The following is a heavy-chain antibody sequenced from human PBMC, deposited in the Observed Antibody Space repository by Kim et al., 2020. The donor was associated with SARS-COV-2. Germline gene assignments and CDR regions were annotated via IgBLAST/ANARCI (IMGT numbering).Heavy chain of an antibody. D-gene: IGHD3-10*01. CDR2: IHSAGYSA. V-gene: IGHV3-23*03. Sequence: GGSLRLSCAASGFSFSTYALNWVRQAPGKGLEWVSAIHSAGYSAYYADSVKGRFTISRDNSRNTLYLQMNSLRAEDTAVYYCAKGSASYLNERVDYWGQGTLVTVSS. CDR1: GFSFSTYA. J-gene: IGHJ4*02. CDR3: AKGSASYLNERVDY.